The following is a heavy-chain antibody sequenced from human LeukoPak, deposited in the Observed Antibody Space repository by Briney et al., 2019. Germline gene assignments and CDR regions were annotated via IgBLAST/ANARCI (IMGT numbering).Heavy chain of an antibody. V-gene: IGHV1-69*04. Sequence: SVKVSCKASGGTFSSYAISWVRQAPGQGLEWMGRIIPILGIASYAQKFQGRVTITADKSTSTAYMELSSLRSEDTAVYYCATYYYGSGGSLPPFDYWGQGTLVTVSS. CDR2: IIPILGIA. J-gene: IGHJ4*02. D-gene: IGHD3-10*01. CDR3: ATYYYGSGGSLPPFDY. CDR1: GGTFSSYA.